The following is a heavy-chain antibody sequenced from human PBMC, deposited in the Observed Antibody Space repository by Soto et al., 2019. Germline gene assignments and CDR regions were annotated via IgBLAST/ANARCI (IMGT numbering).Heavy chain of an antibody. CDR3: APLHQCIVEGTDEGY. V-gene: IGHV3-48*02. Sequence: EMQLVESGGGLVQPGGSLRLSCAASGFTFSSYSMNWVRQAPGKGLEWVSYISSSSSTIYYADSVKGRFTISRDNAKNSLFLQMNNLRDEDTAMYYCAPLHQCIVEGTDEGYWGQGTLVTVSS. J-gene: IGHJ4*02. CDR2: ISSSSSTI. D-gene: IGHD1-26*01. CDR1: GFTFSSYS.